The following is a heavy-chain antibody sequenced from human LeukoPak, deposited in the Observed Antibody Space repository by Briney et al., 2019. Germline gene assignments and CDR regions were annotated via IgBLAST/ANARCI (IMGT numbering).Heavy chain of an antibody. CDR2: INSDGSST. D-gene: IGHD3-22*01. CDR3: ARGAYYYDSSGYYLYY. V-gene: IGHV3-74*01. Sequence: GGSLRLSCVASGFTFSSYRMHWVRQAPGKGLVWVSRINSDGSSTSYADSVKGRFTISRDNAKNTLYLQMNSLRAEDTAVYYCARGAYYYDSSGYYLYYWGQGTLVTVSS. J-gene: IGHJ4*02. CDR1: GFTFSSYR.